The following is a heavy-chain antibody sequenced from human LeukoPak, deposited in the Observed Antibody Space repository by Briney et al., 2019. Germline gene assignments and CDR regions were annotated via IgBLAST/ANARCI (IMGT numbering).Heavy chain of an antibody. J-gene: IGHJ1*01. Sequence: SVKVSCKASGYTFTSYAISWVRQAPGQGLEWMGGIIPIFGTTSYAQKFQGRVTITADKSTSTAYMELSSLISEDTAVYYCARDVGGYGHYIGQHWGQGTLVTVSS. D-gene: IGHD6-25*01. CDR3: ARDVGGYGHYIGQH. CDR1: GYTFTSYA. V-gene: IGHV1-69*06. CDR2: IIPIFGTT.